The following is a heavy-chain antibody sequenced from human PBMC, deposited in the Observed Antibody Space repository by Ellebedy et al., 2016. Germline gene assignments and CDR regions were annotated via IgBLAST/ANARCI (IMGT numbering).Heavy chain of an antibody. V-gene: IGHV3-11*01. CDR1: GFTFSDYY. D-gene: IGHD2-15*01. CDR2: ISSSGSTI. Sequence: GGSLRLSCAASGFTFSDYYMSWIRQAPGKGLEWVSYISSSGSTIYYADSVKGRFTISRDNSKNTLYLQMNSLRAEDTAVYYCAKDRDIVVVVAALFDYWGQGTLVTVSS. CDR3: AKDRDIVVVVAALFDY. J-gene: IGHJ4*02.